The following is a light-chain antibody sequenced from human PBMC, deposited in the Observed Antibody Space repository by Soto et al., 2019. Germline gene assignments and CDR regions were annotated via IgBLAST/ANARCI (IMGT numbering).Light chain of an antibody. Sequence: QTVLTQPPSLSAGPGPRVTISCSGSSSNIGGNSVSWYQQLPVTAPKLLIYDDDERPSGIPDRFSGSKSGTSATLGITGFQTGDEADYYCGSWDSSLSAYVYGTGTKVTVL. CDR3: GSWDSSLSAYV. CDR1: SSNIGGNS. CDR2: DDD. V-gene: IGLV1-51*01. J-gene: IGLJ1*01.